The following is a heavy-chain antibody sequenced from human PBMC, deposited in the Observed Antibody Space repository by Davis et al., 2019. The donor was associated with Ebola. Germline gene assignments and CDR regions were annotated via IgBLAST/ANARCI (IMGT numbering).Heavy chain of an antibody. V-gene: IGHV3-15*01. CDR3: TTDVYYDNGGSRFDF. CDR1: GFTFTNAY. J-gene: IGHJ4*02. Sequence: PGGSLRLSCAASGFTFTNAYMSWVRQAPGKGLEWVGRIKSRTDDGTIDYAAPVTGRFTISRVDSKNTLFLQMKNLRSDDTGVYYCTTDVYYDNGGSRFDFWGQGTLVTVSS. CDR2: IKSRTDDGTI. D-gene: IGHD3-22*01.